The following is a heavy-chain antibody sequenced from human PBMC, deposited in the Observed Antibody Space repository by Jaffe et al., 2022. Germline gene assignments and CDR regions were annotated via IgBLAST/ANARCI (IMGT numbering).Heavy chain of an antibody. CDR1: GYSISSGYY. CDR3: TRPVGSGNYRAAFDI. V-gene: IGHV4-38-2*01. J-gene: IGHJ3*02. D-gene: IGHD3-10*01. CDR2: IYHSGST. Sequence: QVQLQESGPGLVKPSETLSLTCAVSGYSISSGYYWGWIRQPPGKGLEWIGSIYHSGSTYYNPSLESRVTISVDTSKNQFSLKLSSVTAADTAVYYCTRPVGSGNYRAAFDIWGQGTMVTVSS.